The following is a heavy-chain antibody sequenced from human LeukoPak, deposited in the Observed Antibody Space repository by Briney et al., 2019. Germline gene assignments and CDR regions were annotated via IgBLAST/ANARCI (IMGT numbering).Heavy chain of an antibody. Sequence: GGSLRLSCAASRFSFSNYWMHWVRQAPGKGLEWVSAISGSGGSTYYADSVKGRFTISRDNSKNTLYLQMNSLRAEDTAVYYCAKEGRYNYPEGAFDIWGQGTMVTVSS. CDR2: ISGSGGST. CDR1: RFSFSNYW. D-gene: IGHD5-18*01. CDR3: AKEGRYNYPEGAFDI. V-gene: IGHV3-23*01. J-gene: IGHJ3*02.